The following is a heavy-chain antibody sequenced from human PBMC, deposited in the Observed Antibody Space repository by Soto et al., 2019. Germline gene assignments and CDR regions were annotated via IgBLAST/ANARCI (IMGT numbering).Heavy chain of an antibody. V-gene: IGHV3-23*01. CDR3: ARPRGYSYGCEY. CDR1: GFTFSNYV. CDR2: ISGTVVST. Sequence: GGSLRLSCAASGFTFSNYVLSWVRQAPGKGLEWVSAISGTVVSTYYADSVKGQFTISVDKSINSAYLHWSSLKAFDTAMYYCARPRGYSYGCEYWGQGTLVTVSS. J-gene: IGHJ4*02. D-gene: IGHD5-18*01.